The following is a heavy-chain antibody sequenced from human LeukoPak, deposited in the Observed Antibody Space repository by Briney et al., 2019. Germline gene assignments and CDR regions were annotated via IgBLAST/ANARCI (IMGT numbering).Heavy chain of an antibody. D-gene: IGHD4-11*01. Sequence: SGGSLRLSCAASGLTVSSNYMSWVRQAPGKGLEWVSVIYSGGSTYYADSVKGRFTISRDNSKNTLYLQMNSLRAEDTAVYYCARAPLEIYSNVNPLSYWGQGTLVTVSS. CDR1: GLTVSSNY. CDR3: ARAPLEIYSNVNPLSY. J-gene: IGHJ4*02. CDR2: IYSGGST. V-gene: IGHV3-53*01.